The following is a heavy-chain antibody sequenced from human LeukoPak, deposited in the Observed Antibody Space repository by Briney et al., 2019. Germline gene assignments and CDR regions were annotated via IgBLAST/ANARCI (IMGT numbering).Heavy chain of an antibody. Sequence: SETLSLTCTVSGGSISSSSYYWGWIRQPPGKGLEWIGSIYYSGSTYYNPSLKSRVTISVDTSKNQSSLKLSSVTAADTAVYYCARDLTTVTTVAFDIWGQGTMVTVSS. CDR1: GGSISSSSYY. CDR2: IYYSGST. D-gene: IGHD4-11*01. CDR3: ARDLTTVTTVAFDI. J-gene: IGHJ3*02. V-gene: IGHV4-39*07.